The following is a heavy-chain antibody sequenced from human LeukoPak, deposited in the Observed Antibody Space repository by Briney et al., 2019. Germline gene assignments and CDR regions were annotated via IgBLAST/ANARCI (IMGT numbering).Heavy chain of an antibody. J-gene: IGHJ4*02. V-gene: IGHV5-10-1*01. CDR1: GYSFTSYW. D-gene: IGHD2-8*01. Sequence: GESLKISCKGSGYSFTSYWISWVRQMPGKGLEWMGRIDPSDSYTNYSPSFQGHVTISADKSVSTAYLQWSSLKASDTAMYYCARSHTLYGPSSSYWGQGTLVTVSS. CDR3: ARSHTLYGPSSSY. CDR2: IDPSDSYT.